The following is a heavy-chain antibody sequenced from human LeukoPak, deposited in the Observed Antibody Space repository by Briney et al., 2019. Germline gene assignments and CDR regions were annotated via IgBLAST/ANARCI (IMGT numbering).Heavy chain of an antibody. D-gene: IGHD3-22*01. V-gene: IGHV4-30-2*01. CDR2: IYHSGST. CDR3: ARGLYYYDSSGYSNWFDP. J-gene: IGHJ5*02. Sequence: SETLSLTCAVSGGSISSGGYSWSWIRQPPGKGLEWIGYIYHSGSTYYNPSLKSRVTISVDTSKNQFSLKLSSVTAADTAVYYCARGLYYYDSSGYSNWFDPWGQGTLVTVSS. CDR1: GGSISSGGYS.